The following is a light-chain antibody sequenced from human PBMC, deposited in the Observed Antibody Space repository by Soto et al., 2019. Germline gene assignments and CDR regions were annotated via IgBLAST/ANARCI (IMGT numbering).Light chain of an antibody. CDR2: AAS. Sequence: DIQLTQSPSFLSASVGDRVTITCRASQGISSYLAWYQQKPGKAPKLLIYAASTLQSGVPSRFSGSGSGTEFTLTISSLQPDDFATYYCQQYNSYSPVLTVGGGTKV. CDR3: QQYNSYSPVLT. J-gene: IGKJ4*01. CDR1: QGISSY. V-gene: IGKV1-9*01.